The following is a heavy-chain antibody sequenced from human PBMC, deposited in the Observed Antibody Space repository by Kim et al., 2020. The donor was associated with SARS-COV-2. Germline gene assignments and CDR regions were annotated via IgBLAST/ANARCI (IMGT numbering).Heavy chain of an antibody. D-gene: IGHD6-13*01. V-gene: IGHV3-33*01. CDR3: ARGGAAAHDY. CDR2: IWYDGSKK. J-gene: IGHJ4*01. Sequence: GGSLRLSCAASGFIFSGFGMHWVRQSPDKGLEWVAVIWYDGSKKYYADSVEGRFTISRDNSRNTVYLQMSSLRAEDTAVYYCARGGAAAHDYWVHGTLVT. CDR1: GFIFSGFG.